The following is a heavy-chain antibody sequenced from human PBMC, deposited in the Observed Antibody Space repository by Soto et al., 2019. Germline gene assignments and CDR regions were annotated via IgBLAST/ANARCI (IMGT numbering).Heavy chain of an antibody. V-gene: IGHV4-30-2*01. CDR3: ARLRVTTVDY. Sequence: SETLSLTCAVSGGSISSGGYSWSWIRQPPGKGLEWIGYIYHSGSTYYNPSLKSRVTISVDRSKNQFSLKLSSVTAADTAVYYCARLRVTTVDYWGRGTLVTVSS. CDR2: IYHSGST. CDR1: GGSISSGGYS. D-gene: IGHD4-17*01. J-gene: IGHJ4*02.